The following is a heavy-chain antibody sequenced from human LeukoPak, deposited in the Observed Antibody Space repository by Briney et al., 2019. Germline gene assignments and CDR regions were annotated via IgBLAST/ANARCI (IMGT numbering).Heavy chain of an antibody. D-gene: IGHD6-6*01. V-gene: IGHV7-4-1*02. CDR3: AMLVAPFDY. CDR2: INTNTGNP. Sequence: ASVKVSCKASGYTFTTYGMNWVRQAPGQGLEWMGWINTNTGNPTYAQGFTGRFVFSLDTSVSTAYLQISSLKAEDTAVYYCAMLVAPFDYWGQGTLVTVSS. J-gene: IGHJ4*02. CDR1: GYTFTTYG.